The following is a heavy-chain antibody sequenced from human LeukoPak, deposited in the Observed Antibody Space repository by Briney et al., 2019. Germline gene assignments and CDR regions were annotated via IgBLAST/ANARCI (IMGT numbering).Heavy chain of an antibody. CDR1: GFTFSSYG. CDR3: AREGYYGSRSRPYLSNWFDP. J-gene: IGHJ5*02. V-gene: IGHV3-33*01. D-gene: IGHD3-10*01. CDR2: IWYDGSNK. Sequence: GGSLRLSCAASGFTFSSYGMHWVRQAPGKGLEWVAVIWYDGSNKYYADSVKGRFTISRDNSKNTLYLQMNSLRAEDTAVYYCAREGYYGSRSRPYLSNWFDPWGQGTLATASS.